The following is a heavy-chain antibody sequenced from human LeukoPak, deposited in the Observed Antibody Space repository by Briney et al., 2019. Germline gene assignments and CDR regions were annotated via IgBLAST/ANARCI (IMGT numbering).Heavy chain of an antibody. CDR2: INPNSGGT. J-gene: IGHJ4*02. CDR1: GYTFTGYY. V-gene: IGHV1-2*02. D-gene: IGHD3-10*01. Sequence: ASVKVSCKASGYTFTGYYMHWVRQAPGQGLEWMGWINPNSGGTNYAQKFQGRATMTRNTSISTAYMELSSLRSEDTAVYYCARSTYGSGIYYFDYWGQGTLVTVSS. CDR3: ARSTYGSGIYYFDY.